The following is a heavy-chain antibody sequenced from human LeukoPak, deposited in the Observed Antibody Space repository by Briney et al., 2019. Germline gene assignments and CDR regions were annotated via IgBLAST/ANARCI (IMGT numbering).Heavy chain of an antibody. CDR2: ISAYNGNT. CDR3: ARGSGRLDYGALSAGAFDI. D-gene: IGHD4-17*01. CDR1: GYTFTSYG. J-gene: IGHJ3*02. Sequence: GASVKVSCKASGYTFTSYGISWVRQAPGQGLEWMGWISAYNGNTNYAQKLQGRVTMTTDTSTSTAYMELRSLRSDDTAVYYCARGSGRLDYGALSAGAFDIWGQGTMVTVSS. V-gene: IGHV1-18*01.